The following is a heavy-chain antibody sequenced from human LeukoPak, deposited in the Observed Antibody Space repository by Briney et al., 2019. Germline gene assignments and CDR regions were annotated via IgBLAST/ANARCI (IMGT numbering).Heavy chain of an antibody. CDR2: IYYSGTT. CDR1: GGSISSYY. CDR3: ATNDYVWGSYRNWFDP. Sequence: SETLSLTCTVSGGSISSYYWSWIRQPPGKGPEWIGYIYYSGTTNYNPSLKSRVTISVDTSKNQFSLKLSSVTAADTAVYYCATNDYVWGSYRNWFDPWGQGTLVTVSS. D-gene: IGHD3-16*02. V-gene: IGHV4-59*12. J-gene: IGHJ5*02.